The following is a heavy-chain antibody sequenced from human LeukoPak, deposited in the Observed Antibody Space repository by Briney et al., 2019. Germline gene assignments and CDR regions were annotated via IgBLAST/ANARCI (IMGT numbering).Heavy chain of an antibody. CDR1: GFTFSSYW. J-gene: IGHJ4*02. V-gene: IGHV3-7*01. CDR2: IKQDGSEK. CDR3: ARVGPGRHCSSTSCLGY. D-gene: IGHD2-2*01. Sequence: GGSLRLSCAASGFTFSSYWMHWVRQAPGKGLEWVANIKQDGSEKYYVDSVKGRFTISRDNAKNSLYLQMNSLRAEDTAVYYCARVGPGRHCSSTSCLGYWGQGTLVTVSS.